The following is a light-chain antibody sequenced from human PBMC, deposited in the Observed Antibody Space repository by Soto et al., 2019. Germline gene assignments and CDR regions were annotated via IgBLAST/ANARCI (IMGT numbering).Light chain of an antibody. CDR1: QSVSNNY. J-gene: IGKJ1*01. CDR2: GAS. Sequence: ETVLTQPPGPLSLSPGESATLSRRASQSVSNNYLAWYQQKPGQAPRLLIYGASNRATGIPDRFSGSGSGTDFTRTISRLEPEDFAVYYCQQYGSSGTYGQGTKVEIK. CDR3: QQYGSSGT. V-gene: IGKV3-20*01.